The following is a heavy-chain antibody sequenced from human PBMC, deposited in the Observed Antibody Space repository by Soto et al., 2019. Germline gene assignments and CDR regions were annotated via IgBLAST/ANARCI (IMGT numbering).Heavy chain of an antibody. CDR1: GFAFSNFW. V-gene: IGHV3-7*01. D-gene: IGHD3-10*01. CDR3: ASGNYYNGMDV. Sequence: GGSLRLSCAASGFAFSNFWMTWVRQAPGKGLEWVANIKKDGSEQYYVDSVEGRFTVSRDNAKNSVDLQMNSLRPEDTAVYYCASGNYYNGMDVWGQGTTVTVSS. J-gene: IGHJ6*02. CDR2: IKKDGSEQ.